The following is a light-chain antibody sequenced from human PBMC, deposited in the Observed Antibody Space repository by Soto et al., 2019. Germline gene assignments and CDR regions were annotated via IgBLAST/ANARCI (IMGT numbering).Light chain of an antibody. CDR3: QQYNSYPLT. Sequence: DIPMTQSPSTLSASVGDRVTITCRASQSISSWFAWYQQKPGKAPKLLIYDASSLESGVPSRFSGSGSGTEFPLTISSLQPDDFATYYCQQYNSYPLTFGGGTKVDIK. CDR2: DAS. J-gene: IGKJ4*01. V-gene: IGKV1-5*01. CDR1: QSISSW.